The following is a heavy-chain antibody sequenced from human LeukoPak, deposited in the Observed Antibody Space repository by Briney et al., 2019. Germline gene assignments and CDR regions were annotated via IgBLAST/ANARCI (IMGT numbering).Heavy chain of an antibody. J-gene: IGHJ4*02. CDR3: AREHRYSYDFDY. V-gene: IGHV4-4*07. CDR1: GASITSFH. D-gene: IGHD5-18*01. Sequence: SETLSLTCTVSGASITSFHWSWIRQPAGKGLEWIGRIYSSGTTNYTPSLKSRVTMSLDTSKNQFSLKLSSVTAADTAVYYCAREHRYSYDFDYWGQGTLVTVSS. CDR2: IYSSGTT.